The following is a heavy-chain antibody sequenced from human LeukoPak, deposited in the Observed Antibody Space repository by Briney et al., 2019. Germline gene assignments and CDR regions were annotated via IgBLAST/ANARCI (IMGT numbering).Heavy chain of an antibody. Sequence: TSETLSLTCTVSGYSISSGFYWGWIRQPPGKGLEWIGSIYYSGSTYYNPSLKSRVTISVDTSKNQFPLKLSSVTAADTAVCYCARQIRDVHNWNYWGQGTLVTVSS. J-gene: IGHJ4*02. V-gene: IGHV4-38-2*02. D-gene: IGHD1-20*01. CDR1: GYSISSGFY. CDR2: IYYSGST. CDR3: ARQIRDVHNWNY.